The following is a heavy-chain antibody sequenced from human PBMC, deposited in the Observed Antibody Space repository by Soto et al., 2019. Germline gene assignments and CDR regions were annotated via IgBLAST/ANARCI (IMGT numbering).Heavy chain of an antibody. CDR2: IDPSDYYT. V-gene: IGHV5-10-1*01. D-gene: IGHD6-19*01. CDR3: AGDKGEGGLAP. Sequence: GGSLKISCKGSGYSFTSYWISWVRQMPGKGLEWMGRIDPSDYYTNYSQSFQGHVTISADKSISTAYLQWGSLKASDTAMYYCAGDKGEGGLAPWGQGALVTVSS. CDR1: GYSFTSYW. J-gene: IGHJ5*02.